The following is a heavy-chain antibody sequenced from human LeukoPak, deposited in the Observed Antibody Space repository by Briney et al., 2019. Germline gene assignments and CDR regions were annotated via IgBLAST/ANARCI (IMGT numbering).Heavy chain of an antibody. D-gene: IGHD3-22*01. CDR1: GFIFDDYA. CDR3: ARAFHYYDSSGYPPTD. Sequence: GGSLRLSCAASGFIFDDYAMHWVRQAPGKGLEWVSGFSWNSGDIGYADSVKGRFTISRDNAKSSLYLQMNSLRAEDTAVYYCARAFHYYDSSGYPPTDWGQGTLVTVSS. J-gene: IGHJ4*02. CDR2: FSWNSGDI. V-gene: IGHV3-9*01.